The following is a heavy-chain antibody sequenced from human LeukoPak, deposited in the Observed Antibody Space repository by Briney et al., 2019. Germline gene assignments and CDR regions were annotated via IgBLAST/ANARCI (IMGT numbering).Heavy chain of an antibody. Sequence: SETLSLTCTVSGGSISNYCWSWVRQPPGKRLEWIAYIHYSGSTNYNPSLRSRVTISVDSSKNHFSLKLASVTAADTAVYYCARAGWNSGKAYFQYWGQGTLVTVSS. D-gene: IGHD5-12*01. J-gene: IGHJ1*01. CDR2: IHYSGST. V-gene: IGHV4-59*01. CDR3: ARAGWNSGKAYFQY. CDR1: GGSISNYC.